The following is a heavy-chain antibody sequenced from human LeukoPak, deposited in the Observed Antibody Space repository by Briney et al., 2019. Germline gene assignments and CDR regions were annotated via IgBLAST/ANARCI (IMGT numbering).Heavy chain of an antibody. J-gene: IGHJ4*02. V-gene: IGHV1-46*01. CDR2: INPSGGSI. Sequence: ASVKVSCKASGYTFTSYYMHWVRQAPGQGLEWMGIINPSGGSISYAQKFQGRVTMTRDTSTNTVYMELSRLRSEDTAMYYCARDHRPGTVGATLEVDCWGQGTLVTVSS. D-gene: IGHD1-26*01. CDR1: GYTFTSYY. CDR3: ARDHRPGTVGATLEVDC.